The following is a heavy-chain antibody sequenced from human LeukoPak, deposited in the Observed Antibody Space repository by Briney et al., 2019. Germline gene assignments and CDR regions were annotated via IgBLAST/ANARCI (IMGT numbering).Heavy chain of an antibody. CDR2: ISSSSSYI. Sequence: GGSLRLSCAASGFTFSSYSMNWVRQAPGKGLEWVSSISSSSSYIYFADSVKGRFTISRDNAKNSLYLQMNSLRAEDTAVYYCARGQGDGYNYVNYWGQGTLVTVSS. CDR1: GFTFSSYS. J-gene: IGHJ4*02. V-gene: IGHV3-21*01. D-gene: IGHD5-24*01. CDR3: ARGQGDGYNYVNY.